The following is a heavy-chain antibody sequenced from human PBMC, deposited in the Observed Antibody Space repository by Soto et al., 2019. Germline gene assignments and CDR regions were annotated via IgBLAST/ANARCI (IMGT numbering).Heavy chain of an antibody. D-gene: IGHD6-19*01. CDR3: AGSAVAGHRGSLEY. Sequence: SVKLSSKAPGGALSGYAISLVRRAPGQGLEWMGGIIPIFGTENYAQKFQGRVTITADESTRTAYMELSSLRSEDTAAYYCAGSAVAGHRGSLEYWGQGTLVTVSS. CDR1: GGALSGYA. CDR2: IIPIFGTE. J-gene: IGHJ4*02. V-gene: IGHV1-69*13.